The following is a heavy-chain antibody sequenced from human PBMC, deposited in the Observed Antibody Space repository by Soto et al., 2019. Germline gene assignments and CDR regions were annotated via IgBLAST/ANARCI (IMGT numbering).Heavy chain of an antibody. CDR3: ARGPHTSITMTRGVLRWFDP. CDR2: INHSGST. CDR1: GGSFSGYY. D-gene: IGHD3-10*01. J-gene: IGHJ5*02. V-gene: IGHV4-34*01. Sequence: QVQLQQWGAGLLKPSETLSLTCAVYGGSFSGYYWSWIRQPPGKGLEWIGEINHSGSTNYNPSLKIRVTISVGTSMNPFSLKLSSVTAADTAVYYCARGPHTSITMTRGVLRWFDPWGQGTLVTVSS.